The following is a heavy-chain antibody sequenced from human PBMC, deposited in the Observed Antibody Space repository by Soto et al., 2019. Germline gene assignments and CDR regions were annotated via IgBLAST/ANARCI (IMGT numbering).Heavy chain of an antibody. Sequence: EVQLVQSGAEVKKPGESLKISCKGSGYSFTSYWIGWVRQMLGKGLEWMGIIYPGDSDTRYSPSFQGQVTISADKSISTAYLQWSSLKASDTAMYYCARPRSSSRNYYGMDVWGQGTTVTVSS. D-gene: IGHD6-13*01. J-gene: IGHJ6*02. CDR1: GYSFTSYW. CDR3: ARPRSSSRNYYGMDV. CDR2: IYPGDSDT. V-gene: IGHV5-51*03.